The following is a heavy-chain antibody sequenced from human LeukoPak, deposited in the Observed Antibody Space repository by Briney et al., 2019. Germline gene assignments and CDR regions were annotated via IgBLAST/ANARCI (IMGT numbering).Heavy chain of an antibody. CDR1: GFSFSGYY. Sequence: TSETLSLSCAVYGFSFSGYYMSWVRQAPGKGLEWIGEINHSGSTNYNPSLKSRVTISVDTSKNQFSLKLSSVTAADTAVYYCARQLLRIQLWLRNWFDPWGQGTLVTVSS. D-gene: IGHD5-18*01. J-gene: IGHJ5*02. V-gene: IGHV4-34*01. CDR2: INHSGST. CDR3: ARQLLRIQLWLRNWFDP.